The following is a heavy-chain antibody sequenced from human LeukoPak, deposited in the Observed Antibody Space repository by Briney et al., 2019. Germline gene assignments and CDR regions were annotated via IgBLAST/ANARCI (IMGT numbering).Heavy chain of an antibody. J-gene: IGHJ4*02. CDR3: ARDNIAATRPGGFDY. V-gene: IGHV1-69*05. D-gene: IGHD6-13*01. CDR2: IIPIFGTA. Sequence: GASVKVSCKASGGTFSSYAISWMRQAPGQGLEWMGGIIPIFGTANYAQKFQGRVTITTDESTSTAYMELSSLRSEDTAVYYCARDNIAATRPGGFDYWGQGTLVTVSS. CDR1: GGTFSSYA.